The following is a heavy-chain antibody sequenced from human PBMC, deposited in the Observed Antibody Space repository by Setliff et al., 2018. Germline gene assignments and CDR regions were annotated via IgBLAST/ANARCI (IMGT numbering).Heavy chain of an antibody. CDR2: VDHSGNT. J-gene: IGHJ4*02. D-gene: IGHD3-22*01. CDR3: ARRDSTGYYGYSFDF. V-gene: IGHV4-39*01. Sequence: PSETLSLTCTVSGDSISRSTYYWGWIRQSPGKGLDWIGTVDHSGNTFYNPSLKSRVTISVDTSKNQLSLELASVTAADTAVYYCARRDSTGYYGYSFDFWGQGTLVTSPQ. CDR1: GDSISRSTYY.